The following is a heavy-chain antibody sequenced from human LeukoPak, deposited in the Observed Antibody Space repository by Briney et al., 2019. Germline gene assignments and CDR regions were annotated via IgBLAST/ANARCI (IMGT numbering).Heavy chain of an antibody. CDR2: ISGRGGST. Sequence: GGSLRLSCAASGFTFNNYAMSWVRQAPGRGLEWVSTISGRGGSTYYADSVKGRFTISRDNSKNTVYLQINSLRAEDTAVYYCAKEKASHFGGAVDYWGQGTLVTVSS. CDR1: GFTFNNYA. J-gene: IGHJ4*02. CDR3: AKEKASHFGGAVDY. V-gene: IGHV3-23*01. D-gene: IGHD3-10*01.